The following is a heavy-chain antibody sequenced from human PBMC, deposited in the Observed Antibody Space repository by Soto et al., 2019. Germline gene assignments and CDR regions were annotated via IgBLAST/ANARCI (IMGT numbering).Heavy chain of an antibody. CDR2: ISSSTSYA. CDR3: ARDPSEGRVGNWFES. Sequence: EVQLVESGGGLVKPGGSLRLSCAASGFTFSRNGMNWLRQAPGKGLEWVASISSSTSYAYYADSVKGRFSTSRDNAKNILYLEMYGLRTEDTAVYYCARDPSEGRVGNWFESWGQGTLVTVSS. J-gene: IGHJ5*01. D-gene: IGHD2-2*01. CDR1: GFTFSRNG. V-gene: IGHV3-21*02.